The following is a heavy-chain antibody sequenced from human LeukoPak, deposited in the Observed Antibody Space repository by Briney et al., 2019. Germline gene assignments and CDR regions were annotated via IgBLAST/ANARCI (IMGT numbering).Heavy chain of an antibody. J-gene: IGHJ4*02. CDR1: GGSISSYY. V-gene: IGHV4-59*01. Sequence: SETLSLTCTVSGGSISSYYWSWIRQPPGKGLEWIGYIYYSGSTSYNPSLKSRVTMSVDTSKNQYSLKLSSVTAADTAVYYCARSYPGYYFDYWGQGTLVTVSS. D-gene: IGHD3-16*02. CDR2: IYYSGST. CDR3: ARSYPGYYFDY.